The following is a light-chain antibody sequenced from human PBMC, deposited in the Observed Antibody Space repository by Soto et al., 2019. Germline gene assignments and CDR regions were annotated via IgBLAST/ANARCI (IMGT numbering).Light chain of an antibody. CDR3: NSYTSSAGAV. CDR1: SSDVGGYDV. Sequence: QSALTQPASVSGAPGQSITISCTGTSSDVGGYDVVSWYQQYPGKAPKLIIYAVSDRPSGVSNRFSGSKSGNTASLTIAARQAEDEADYCWNSYTSSAGAVFGGVTKLTVL. J-gene: IGLJ2*01. CDR2: AVS. V-gene: IGLV2-14*01.